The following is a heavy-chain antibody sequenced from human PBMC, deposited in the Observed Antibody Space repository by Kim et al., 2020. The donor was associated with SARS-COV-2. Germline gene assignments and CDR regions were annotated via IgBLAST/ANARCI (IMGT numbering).Heavy chain of an antibody. V-gene: IGHV4-39*01. CDR3: ARLWYSGTSWFDP. Sequence: SETLSLTCTVSGASISSTTSYWGWIRQPPGKGLEWIGSVHYSGSTNYNESVKSRVTMSVDASKSQFSLELTSVTAADTAMYYCARLWYSGTSWFDPWGQGTMVTVSS. D-gene: IGHD1-26*01. CDR2: VHYSGST. J-gene: IGHJ5*02. CDR1: GASISSTTSY.